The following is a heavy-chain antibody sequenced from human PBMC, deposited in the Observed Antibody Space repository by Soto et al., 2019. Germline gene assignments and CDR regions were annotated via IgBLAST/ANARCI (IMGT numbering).Heavy chain of an antibody. Sequence: QEQLVQSGAEVKKPGSSVKVSCKASGGTFINSPITWVRPAPGQGLEWMGGLIPICGASNYSQKFQGRLTSIADAPTSTAHMELSSLSSEDTAVYYCARVFDGYYYYSMDVWGQGTTVTVSS. CDR1: GGTFINSP. J-gene: IGHJ6*02. CDR3: ARVFDGYYYYSMDV. V-gene: IGHV1-69*01. CDR2: LIPICGAS.